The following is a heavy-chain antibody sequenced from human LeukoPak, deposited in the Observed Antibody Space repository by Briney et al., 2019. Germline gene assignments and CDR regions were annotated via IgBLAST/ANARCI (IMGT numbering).Heavy chain of an antibody. J-gene: IGHJ4*02. CDR1: GITVSNIY. CDR2: IYNGGST. Sequence: GGSLRLSCAASGITVSNIYVTWVRQAPGKGLEWVSVIYNGGSTNYADSVKGRFTISRDNSKNTLYLQMNSLRAEDTAVYYCAHRKATSWAHDYWGQGTLVTVSS. V-gene: IGHV3-53*01. CDR3: AHRKATSWAHDY. D-gene: IGHD2-2*01.